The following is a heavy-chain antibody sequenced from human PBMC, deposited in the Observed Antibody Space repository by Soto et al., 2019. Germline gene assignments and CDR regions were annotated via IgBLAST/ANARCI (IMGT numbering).Heavy chain of an antibody. CDR3: ARGETYQLLTYYYYGMDV. Sequence: SETLSLTCTVSGGSISSYYWSWIRQPPGKGLEWIGYIYYSGSTNYNPSLKSRVTISVDTSKNQFSLKLSSVTAADTAVYYCARGETYQLLTYYYYGMDVWGQGTTVTAP. CDR2: IYYSGST. V-gene: IGHV4-59*01. D-gene: IGHD2-2*01. J-gene: IGHJ6*02. CDR1: GGSISSYY.